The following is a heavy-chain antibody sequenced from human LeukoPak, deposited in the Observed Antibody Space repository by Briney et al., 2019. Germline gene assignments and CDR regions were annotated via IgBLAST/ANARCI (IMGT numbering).Heavy chain of an antibody. J-gene: IGHJ3*02. CDR3: ARRATTVPTGRAFDI. CDR1: GYILANYW. V-gene: IGHV5-51*01. Sequence: GESLKISCKGSGYILANYWIAWVRQMPGKVLEWVGLISPGDSDTRYSPSFQGRVTISADKSISTAYLQWSSLEASDTAMYYCARRATTVPTGRAFDIWGQGTMVTVSS. CDR2: ISPGDSDT. D-gene: IGHD4-17*01.